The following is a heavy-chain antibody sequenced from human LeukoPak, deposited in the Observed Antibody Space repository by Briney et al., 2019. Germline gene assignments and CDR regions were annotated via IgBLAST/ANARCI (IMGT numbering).Heavy chain of an antibody. CDR3: ARDSLYSSSWLVDYGMDV. D-gene: IGHD6-13*01. Sequence: QTGGSLRLSCAASGFTFSSYWMSWVRQAPGKGLEWVANIKQDGSEKYYVDSVKGRFTISRDNAKNLLYLQMNSLRAEDTAVYYCARDSLYSSSWLVDYGMDVWGQGTTVTVSS. V-gene: IGHV3-7*03. CDR2: IKQDGSEK. CDR1: GFTFSSYW. J-gene: IGHJ6*02.